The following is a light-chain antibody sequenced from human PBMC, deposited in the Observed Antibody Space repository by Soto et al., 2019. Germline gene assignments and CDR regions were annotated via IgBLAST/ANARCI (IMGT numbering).Light chain of an antibody. CDR3: ISYTSSSTRV. CDR2: GNN. Sequence: QSVLTQPPSVSGAPGQRVTISCTGSSSNIGAGYDVHWYQQLPGTAPKLLIYGNNNRPSGVPDRFSGSQSGTSASLAITGLQAEDEADYYCISYTSSSTRVFGTGTKLTVL. J-gene: IGLJ1*01. CDR1: SSNIGAGYD. V-gene: IGLV1-40*01.